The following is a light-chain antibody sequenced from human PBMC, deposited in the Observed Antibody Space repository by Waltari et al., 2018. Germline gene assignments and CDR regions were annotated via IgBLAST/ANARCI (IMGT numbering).Light chain of an antibody. CDR3: MQGTHWPYT. J-gene: IGKJ2*01. CDR1: QSLVFSNGNTY. V-gene: IGKV2-30*01. Sequence: DVVMTQSPLSLPVTLGQPASISCRSSQSLVFSNGNTYLNWFQQRPGQSPRRLIYEVSNRDSGVPDRFSGSGSGPDFTLKSSRVEAEDVGLYFCMQGTHWPYTFGQGTKLEIK. CDR2: EVS.